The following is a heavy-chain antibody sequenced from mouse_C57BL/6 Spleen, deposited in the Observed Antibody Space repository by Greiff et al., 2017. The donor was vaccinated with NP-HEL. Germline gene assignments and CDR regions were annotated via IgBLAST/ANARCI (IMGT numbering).Heavy chain of an antibody. Sequence: QVQLQQSGAELARPGASVKLSCKASGYTFTSYGISWVKQRTGQGLEWIGEIYPRSGNTYYNEKFKGKATVTANKSSSTAYMELRSLTSEDSAVYFCATSLGDYDDAMDYWGQGTSVTVSS. CDR3: ATSLGDYDDAMDY. J-gene: IGHJ4*01. D-gene: IGHD2-4*01. CDR2: IYPRSGNT. V-gene: IGHV1-81*01. CDR1: GYTFTSYG.